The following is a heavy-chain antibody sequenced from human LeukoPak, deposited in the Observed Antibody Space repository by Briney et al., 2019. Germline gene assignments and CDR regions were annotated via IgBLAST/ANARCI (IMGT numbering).Heavy chain of an antibody. J-gene: IGHJ3*01. CDR3: ARDPHYHDRSGSFV. D-gene: IGHD3-22*01. Sequence: SETLSLTCTVSGGSISSGDYFWSWIRQSPGKGLEWIGYIYYSGSAHYNSSLKSRVTISVDTFKNQFSLKLSPVTAADTAVYYCARDPHYHDRSGSFVWGQGTMVTVSS. CDR2: IYYSGSA. V-gene: IGHV4-30-4*08. CDR1: GGSISSGDYF.